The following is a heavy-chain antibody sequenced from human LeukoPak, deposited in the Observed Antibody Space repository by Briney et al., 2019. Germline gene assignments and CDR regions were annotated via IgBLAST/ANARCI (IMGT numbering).Heavy chain of an antibody. J-gene: IGHJ4*02. Sequence: GGSLRLSCAASGFTFSSYSMNWVRQAPGKGLEWVSSISSSSSYIYYADSVKGRFTISRDNAKNSLYLQMNSLRAEDTAVYYCAGDRSVSGYSSLGFDYWGQGTLVTVSS. CDR1: GFTFSSYS. D-gene: IGHD6-19*01. V-gene: IGHV3-21*01. CDR3: AGDRSVSGYSSLGFDY. CDR2: ISSSSSYI.